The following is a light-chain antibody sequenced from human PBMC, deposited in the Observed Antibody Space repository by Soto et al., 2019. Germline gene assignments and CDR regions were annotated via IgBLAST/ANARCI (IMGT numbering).Light chain of an antibody. V-gene: IGLV2-14*03. CDR2: DVT. CDR3: SSSSSTSTLV. Sequence: QSVLTQPASVSGSPGQSITISCTGTSSDVGGYNYVCWYQQHPGKAPKLMIYDVTYRPSGVSNRFSASKSGNTASLTISGLQAEDEADYYCSSSSSTSTLVFGGGTKVTVL. J-gene: IGLJ2*01. CDR1: SSDVGGYNY.